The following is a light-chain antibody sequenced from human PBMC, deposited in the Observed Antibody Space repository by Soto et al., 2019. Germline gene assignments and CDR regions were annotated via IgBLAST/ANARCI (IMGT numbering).Light chain of an antibody. J-gene: IGKJ3*01. CDR3: QKYKSAPFT. CDR1: QGISNY. CDR2: AAS. V-gene: IGKV1-27*01. Sequence: DIQMTQSPPSLSASVGDRVTITCRASQGISNYLAWYQQKPGKVPKLLIYAASTLQSGFPSRFSGSGSGTDFTLTITSLQPEDVATYYCQKYKSAPFTFGPGTKVDIK.